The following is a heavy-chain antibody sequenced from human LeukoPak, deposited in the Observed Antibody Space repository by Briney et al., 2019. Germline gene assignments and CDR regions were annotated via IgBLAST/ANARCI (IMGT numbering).Heavy chain of an antibody. CDR1: GYTFTGYY. Sequence: ASVKVSCKASGYTFTGYYIHWVRQAPGLGLEWMGRINPNSGGTNYAQKFQGRVTMTRDTSISTAYMELSRLRSDDTAVYYCAVLLTFGGVIVSYAFDIWGQGTMVTVSS. D-gene: IGHD3-16*02. CDR3: AVLLTFGGVIVSYAFDI. CDR2: INPNSGGT. V-gene: IGHV1-2*06. J-gene: IGHJ3*02.